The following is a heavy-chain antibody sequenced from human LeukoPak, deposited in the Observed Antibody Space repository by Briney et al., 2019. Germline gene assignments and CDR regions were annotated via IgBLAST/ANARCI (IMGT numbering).Heavy chain of an antibody. CDR1: GFTFRNYG. Sequence: GGSLILSCAASGFTFRNYGMHWVRQAPGKALEWVAFILYDGVNKYYGDSVKGRFTISRDNSKSTVYLEMNSLRPEDTAVYYCAKREAVAAMSDFDYWGQGTLVTVSS. V-gene: IGHV3-30*02. CDR2: ILYDGVNK. CDR3: AKREAVAAMSDFDY. D-gene: IGHD6-19*01. J-gene: IGHJ4*02.